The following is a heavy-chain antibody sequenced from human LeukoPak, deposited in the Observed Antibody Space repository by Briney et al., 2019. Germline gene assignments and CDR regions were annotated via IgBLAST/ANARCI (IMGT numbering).Heavy chain of an antibody. CDR2: ISSSSSYI. Sequence: PGGSLRLSCAASGFTFSSYSMNWVRQAPGKGLEWVSSISSSSSYIYYADSVKGRFTISRDNAKNSLYLQMNSLRAEDTAVYYCARDQGGDYYGSGSYHHFDYWGQGTLVTVSS. D-gene: IGHD3-10*01. CDR1: GFTFSSYS. CDR3: ARDQGGDYYGSGSYHHFDY. J-gene: IGHJ4*02. V-gene: IGHV3-21*01.